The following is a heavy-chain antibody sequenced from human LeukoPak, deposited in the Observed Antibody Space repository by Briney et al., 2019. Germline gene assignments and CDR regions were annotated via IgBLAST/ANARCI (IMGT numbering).Heavy chain of an antibody. Sequence: SETLPLTCAVYGGSFSEYYWSWIRQPPGKGLEWIGEINHSGSTNYNPSLKSRVTISLDTSKNQFSLKLSSVTAADTAVYYCARRITVFYWFDPWDQGTLVTVSS. CDR3: ARRITVFYWFDP. V-gene: IGHV4-34*01. CDR2: INHSGST. CDR1: GGSFSEYY. J-gene: IGHJ5*02. D-gene: IGHD2/OR15-2a*01.